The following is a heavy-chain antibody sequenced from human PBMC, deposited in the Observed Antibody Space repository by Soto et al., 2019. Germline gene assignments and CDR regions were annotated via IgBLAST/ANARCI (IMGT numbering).Heavy chain of an antibody. CDR2: IDPSDSYT. D-gene: IGHD4-4*01. CDR3: ALTTVTLYYYYGMDV. J-gene: IGHJ6*02. CDR1: GYSFTSYW. V-gene: IGHV5-10-1*01. Sequence: GESLKISCKGSGYSFTSYWISWVRQMPGKGLEWMGRIDPSDSYTNYSPSFQGHVTISADKSISTAYLQWSSLKASDTAMYYCALTTVTLYYYYGMDVWGQGTTVTVSS.